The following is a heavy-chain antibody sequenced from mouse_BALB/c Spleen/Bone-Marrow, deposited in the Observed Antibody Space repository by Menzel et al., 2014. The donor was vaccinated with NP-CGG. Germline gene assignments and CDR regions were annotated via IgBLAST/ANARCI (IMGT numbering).Heavy chain of an antibody. V-gene: IGHV14-3*02. CDR2: IDPANGNT. CDR1: GFNIKDTF. Sequence: VQLKESGAELVKPGASVKLSCTGSGFNIKDTFMHWVKQRPEQGLEWIGRIDPANGNTKYDPEFQGKATITADTSSNTAYLHLTSLTSEDTAVYYCTRGEDYWGQGTTLAVSS. J-gene: IGHJ2*01. CDR3: TRGEDY.